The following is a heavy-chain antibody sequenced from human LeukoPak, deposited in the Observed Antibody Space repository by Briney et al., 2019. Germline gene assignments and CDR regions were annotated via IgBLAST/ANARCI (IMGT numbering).Heavy chain of an antibody. CDR1: GITVSSHY. CDR3: ARTDETAPAEDFQH. CDR2: IFGVDGT. V-gene: IGHV3-53*01. J-gene: IGHJ1*01. D-gene: IGHD2-21*02. Sequence: GGSLRLSCAASGITVSSHYMNWVRRAPGKGLEWVSVIFGVDGTSYADSVKGRFTISRDNSKNTLYLQMKSLRAEDTAVYYCARTDETAPAEDFQHWGQGTLVTVSS.